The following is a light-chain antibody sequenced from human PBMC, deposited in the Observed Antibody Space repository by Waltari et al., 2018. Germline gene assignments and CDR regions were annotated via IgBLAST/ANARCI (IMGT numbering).Light chain of an antibody. CDR1: QKINSY. CDR3: QQSYSPHRT. J-gene: IGKJ3*01. CDR2: AAS. V-gene: IGKV1-39*01. Sequence: DIQMTQSPSSLSASVGDRVTITCRASQKINSYLNWYQQKPGKAPNLLIHAASNLQSGVPSRFSGSGSGTEFTLTISSLQPEDFATYYCQQSYSPHRTFGPGTKVEIK.